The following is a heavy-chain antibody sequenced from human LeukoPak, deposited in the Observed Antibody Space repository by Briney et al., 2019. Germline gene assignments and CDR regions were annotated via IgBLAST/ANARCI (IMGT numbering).Heavy chain of an antibody. J-gene: IGHJ6*04. CDR1: GGSISSYY. D-gene: IGHD3-9*01. V-gene: IGHV4-59*01. Sequence: SETLSLTCTVSGGSISSYYWSWIRQPPGKGLEWIGYIYYSGSTNYNPSLKSRVTISVDTSKNQFSLKLSSVTAADTAVYYSARSEEDYDILTGYYLASGMDVWGKGTTVTVSS. CDR2: IYYSGST. CDR3: ARSEEDYDILTGYYLASGMDV.